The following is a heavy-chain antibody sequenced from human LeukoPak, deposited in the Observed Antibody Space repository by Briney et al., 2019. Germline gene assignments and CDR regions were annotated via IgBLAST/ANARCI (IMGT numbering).Heavy chain of an antibody. CDR1: GFTFSSYS. CDR3: ARCSSGWLIFDY. CDR2: ISSSSSYI. V-gene: IGHV3-21*01. Sequence: KPGWSLRLSCAASGFTFSSYSMNWVRQAPGKGLEWVSSISSSSSYIYYADSVKGRFTISRDNAKNSLYLQMNSLRAEDTAVYYCARCSSGWLIFDYWGQGTLVTVSS. J-gene: IGHJ4*02. D-gene: IGHD6-19*01.